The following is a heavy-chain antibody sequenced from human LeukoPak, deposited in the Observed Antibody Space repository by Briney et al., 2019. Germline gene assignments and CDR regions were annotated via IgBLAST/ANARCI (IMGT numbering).Heavy chain of an antibody. Sequence: GGSLRLSCAASGFTFSSYAMHWVRQAPGKGLEWVAVISYDGSNKYYADSVKGRFTISRDNSKNTLYLQMNSLRAEDTAVYYCARDWTTVVTRAFDIWGQGTMVTVSS. CDR2: ISYDGSNK. V-gene: IGHV3-30-3*01. J-gene: IGHJ3*02. CDR3: ARDWTTVVTRAFDI. D-gene: IGHD4-23*01. CDR1: GFTFSSYA.